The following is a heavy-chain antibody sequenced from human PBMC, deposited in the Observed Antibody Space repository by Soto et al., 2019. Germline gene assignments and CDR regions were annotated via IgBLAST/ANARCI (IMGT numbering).Heavy chain of an antibody. D-gene: IGHD3-3*01. CDR1: GFTFSSYG. Sequence: GGSLRLSCAASGFTFSSYGMHWVRQAPGKGLEWVAVLSYDGSNKYYADSVKGRFTISRDNSKNTLYLQMNSLRAEDTAVYYCAKEADYDFWSGYYFRDYYYGMDVWGQGTTVTVSS. CDR2: LSYDGSNK. CDR3: AKEADYDFWSGYYFRDYYYGMDV. V-gene: IGHV3-30*18. J-gene: IGHJ6*02.